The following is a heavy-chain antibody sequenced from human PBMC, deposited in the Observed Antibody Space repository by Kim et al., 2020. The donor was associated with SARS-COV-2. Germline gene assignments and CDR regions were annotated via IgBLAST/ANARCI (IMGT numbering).Heavy chain of an antibody. D-gene: IGHD6-13*01. V-gene: IGHV3-33*01. Sequence: GGSLRLSCAASGFTFSSYSMHWVRQAPGKGLEWVAVIWYDRGNKYYADSVKGRFTISRDNSKSTLFLQMNSLRGEDTAVYYCARVRIASAGTGAFDIWGQGTMVTVSS. CDR3: ARVRIASAGTGAFDI. CDR2: IWYDRGNK. J-gene: IGHJ3*02. CDR1: GFTFSSYS.